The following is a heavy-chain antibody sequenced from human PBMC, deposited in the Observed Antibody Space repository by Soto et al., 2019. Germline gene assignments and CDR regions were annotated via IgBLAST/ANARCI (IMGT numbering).Heavy chain of an antibody. CDR1: GDSVSSDRYF. V-gene: IGHV4-61*01. D-gene: IGHD1-26*01. CDR2: ISYTGDT. J-gene: IGHJ5*02. Sequence: KTXETLSLTCSVSGDSVSSDRYFWTWIRQPPGKGLEWIAYISYTGDTNYNPSLKSRVTISVDTSRNQFSLTLTSVTAADTAVYFCARIVVGATVDLWGQGSLVTVSS. CDR3: ARIVVGATVDL.